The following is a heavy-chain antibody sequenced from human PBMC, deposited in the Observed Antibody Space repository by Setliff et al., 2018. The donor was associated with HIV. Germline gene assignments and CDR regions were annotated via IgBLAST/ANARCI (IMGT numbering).Heavy chain of an antibody. CDR3: ARGGGYYKLDY. CDR1: GASVRSPTW. V-gene: IGHV4-4*02. CDR2: VFHSGST. Sequence: SETLSLTCAVSGASVRSPTWWSWVRQAPGKGLEWVGEVFHSGSTNYNPSLKSRLTISVDKSKDQLSLKLTPVTAADTALYYCARGGGYYKLDYWGRGTLVTVSS. J-gene: IGHJ4*02. D-gene: IGHD6-25*01.